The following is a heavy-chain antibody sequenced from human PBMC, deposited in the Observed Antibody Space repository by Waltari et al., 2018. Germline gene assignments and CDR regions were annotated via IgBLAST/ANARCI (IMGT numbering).Heavy chain of an antibody. CDR2: ISSSSSYI. J-gene: IGHJ4*02. Sequence: EVQLVESGGGLVQPGGSLRLSCAASGFTFSSYSMNWVRQAPGKGLEWVSSISSSSSYIYYADSVKGRFTISRDNAKNSLYLQMNSLRAEDTAVYYCARDSFGGVIVPFDYWGQGTLVTVSS. D-gene: IGHD3-16*02. CDR1: GFTFSSYS. CDR3: ARDSFGGVIVPFDY. V-gene: IGHV3-21*01.